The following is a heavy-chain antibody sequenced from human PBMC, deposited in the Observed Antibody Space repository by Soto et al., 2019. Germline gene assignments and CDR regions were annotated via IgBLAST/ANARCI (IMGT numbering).Heavy chain of an antibody. CDR1: GFTFSSYG. CDR3: ATVDGYNYGFDY. CDR2: ISYDGSNK. Sequence: QVQLVESGGGVVQPGRSLRLSCAASGFTFSSYGMHWVRQAPGKGLEWVAVISYDGSNKYYADSVKGRFTISRDNSKNTLYPQMNSLRAEDTAVYYCATVDGYNYGFDYWGQGTLVTVSS. D-gene: IGHD5-12*01. J-gene: IGHJ4*02. V-gene: IGHV3-30*03.